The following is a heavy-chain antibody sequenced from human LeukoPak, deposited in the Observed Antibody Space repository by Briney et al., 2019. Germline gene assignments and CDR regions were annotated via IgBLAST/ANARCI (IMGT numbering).Heavy chain of an antibody. Sequence: PSETLSLTCNVSGGSIGGHTFYWDWIRQPPGKGLEWIATIYYNGNTFYNPSLKSRVAISIDMSKSQFSLHLSSVTAADTAIYYCARLTPLAGHRGAFDIWGPGTMVTVSS. J-gene: IGHJ3*02. CDR3: ARLTPLAGHRGAFDI. D-gene: IGHD6-19*01. CDR2: IYYNGNT. CDR1: GGSIGGHTFY. V-gene: IGHV4-39*01.